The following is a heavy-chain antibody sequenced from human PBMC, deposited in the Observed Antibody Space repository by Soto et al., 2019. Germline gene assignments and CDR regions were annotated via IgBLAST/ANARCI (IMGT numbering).Heavy chain of an antibody. J-gene: IGHJ4*02. D-gene: IGHD3-16*02. CDR2: ISYDGSNK. V-gene: IGHV3-30*18. CDR1: GFTFSSYG. Sequence: GGSLRLSCAASGFTFSSYGMHWVRQAPGKGLEWVAVISYDGSNKYYADSVKGRFTISRDNSKNTLYLQMNSRRAEDTAVYYCAKSVDRTIMITFGGVIAGYGWGQGTLVTVSS. CDR3: AKSVDRTIMITFGGVIAGYG.